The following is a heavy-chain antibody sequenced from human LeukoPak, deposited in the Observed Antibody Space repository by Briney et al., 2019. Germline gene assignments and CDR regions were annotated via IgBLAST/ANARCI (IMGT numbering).Heavy chain of an antibody. Sequence: GGSLGLSCAASGFTFSSYAMSWVRQAPGKGLEWVSSISSRSSYIDYADSLKGRFTISKDNAKNSLYLQMNSLRAEDTAVYYCARGKEPVAGSLSHFDYWGQGTLVTVSS. CDR2: ISSRSSYI. CDR1: GFTFSSYA. CDR3: ARGKEPVAGSLSHFDY. V-gene: IGHV3-21*01. J-gene: IGHJ4*02. D-gene: IGHD6-19*01.